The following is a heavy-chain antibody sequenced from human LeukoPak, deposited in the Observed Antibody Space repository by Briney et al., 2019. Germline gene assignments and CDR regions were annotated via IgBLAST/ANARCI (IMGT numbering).Heavy chain of an antibody. V-gene: IGHV3-21*01. D-gene: IGHD3-3*01. CDR2: ISSSSYI. CDR1: GFTFSSYS. J-gene: IGHJ4*02. CDR3: ARKGRFLEWLLSPSDY. Sequence: GGSLRLSCAASGFTFSSYSMNWVRQAPGKGLEWVSSISSSSYIYYADSVKGRFTISRDNAKNSLYLQMNSLRAEDTAVYYCARKGRFLEWLLSPSDYWGQGTLVTVSS.